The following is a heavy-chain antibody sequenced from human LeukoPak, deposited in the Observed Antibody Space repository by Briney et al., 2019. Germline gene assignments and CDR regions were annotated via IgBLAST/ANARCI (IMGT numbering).Heavy chain of an antibody. CDR3: ARLGYASAWSYWYFDL. D-gene: IGHD6-19*01. Sequence: AGGSLRLSCAASGFTFNTVWMTWVRQAPGKGLEWVANIKGDGSEKPYADSVRGRFTISRDNAQNSLFLQMNMLRVEDTAIYYCARLGYASAWSYWYFDLWGRGTLVTVSS. V-gene: IGHV3-7*01. CDR2: IKGDGSEK. CDR1: GFTFNTVW. J-gene: IGHJ2*01.